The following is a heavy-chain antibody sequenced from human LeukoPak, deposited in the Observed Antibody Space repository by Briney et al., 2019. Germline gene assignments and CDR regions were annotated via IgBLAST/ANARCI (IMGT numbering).Heavy chain of an antibody. D-gene: IGHD3-10*01. V-gene: IGHV4-34*01. CDR3: AREDPLLLRFGEPFRGFDP. CDR1: GGSFSGYY. Sequence: SETLSLTCAVYGGSFSGYYWSWIRQPPGKGLEWIGEINHSGSTNYNPSLKSRVTISVDTSKNQFSLKLSSVTAADTAVYYCAREDPLLLRFGEPFRGFDPWGQGTLVTVSS. CDR2: INHSGST. J-gene: IGHJ5*02.